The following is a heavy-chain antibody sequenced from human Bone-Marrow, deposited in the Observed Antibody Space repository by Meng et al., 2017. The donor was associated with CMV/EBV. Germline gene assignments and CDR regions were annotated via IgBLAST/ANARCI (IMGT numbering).Heavy chain of an antibody. CDR1: GYTFTTYD. Sequence: ASVKVSCKASGYTFTTYDINWVRQASGQGLEWMGWMNPNSGNTGYAQKFQGRVTITRNTSISTAYMDQSSLRSEDTAVYYCAGGRSWGYFGGSAEYFQSWGQGTLVTVSS. V-gene: IGHV1-8*02. D-gene: IGHD2-15*01. CDR2: MNPNSGNT. CDR3: AGGRSWGYFGGSAEYFQS. J-gene: IGHJ1*01.